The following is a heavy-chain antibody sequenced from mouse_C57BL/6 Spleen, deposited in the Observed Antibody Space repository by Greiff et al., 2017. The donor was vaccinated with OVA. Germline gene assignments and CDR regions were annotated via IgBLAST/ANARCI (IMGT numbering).Heavy chain of an antibody. J-gene: IGHJ2*01. D-gene: IGHD1-1*01. CDR1: GYTFTSYW. V-gene: IGHV1-5*01. Sequence: EVQLQQSGTVLARPGASVKMSCKTSGYTFTSYWMHWVKQRPGQGLAWIGAIYPGNSDTSYNQKFKGKAKLTAVTSASTAYMELSSLTNEDSAVYYCTKEENYYGSSYCDYWGQGTTRTVSS. CDR3: TKEENYYGSSYCDY. CDR2: IYPGNSDT.